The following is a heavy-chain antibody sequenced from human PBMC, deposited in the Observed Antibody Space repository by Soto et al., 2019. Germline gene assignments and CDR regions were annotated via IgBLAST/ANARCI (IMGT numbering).Heavy chain of an antibody. D-gene: IGHD3-22*01. CDR1: GYIFTSYD. CDR2: MNPNSGNT. CDR3: TRNPSYDTSGPLHYYYGMDI. V-gene: IGHV1-8*01. Sequence: ASVKVSCKASGYIFTSYDVNWVRQAPGQGLEWMGWMNPNSGNTGYVQKFQGRVTMTRDTSISTAYMELSSLRSEDTAVYYCTRNPSYDTSGPLHYYYGMDIWGQGTTVTV. J-gene: IGHJ6*02.